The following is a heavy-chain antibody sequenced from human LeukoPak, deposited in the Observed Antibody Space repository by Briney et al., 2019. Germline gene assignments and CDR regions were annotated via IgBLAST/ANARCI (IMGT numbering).Heavy chain of an antibody. CDR3: ARPITMVRGVKAHDAFDI. V-gene: IGHV3-7*03. D-gene: IGHD3-10*01. J-gene: IGHJ3*02. CDR2: IKQDGSEK. Sequence: GGSLRLPCAASGFTFSSYWMSWVRQAPGKGLEWVANIKQDGSEKYYVDSVKGRFTISRDNAKNSLYLQMNSLRAEGTAVYYCARPITMVRGVKAHDAFDIWGQGTMVTVSS. CDR1: GFTFSSYW.